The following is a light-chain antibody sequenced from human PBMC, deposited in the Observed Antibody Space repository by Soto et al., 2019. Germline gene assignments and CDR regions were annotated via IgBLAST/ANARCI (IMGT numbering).Light chain of an antibody. CDR1: QTVRSSF. CDR3: QHYGRSSWT. V-gene: IGKV3-20*01. Sequence: DIELTQSPGTLSLSPGERVTLSCRASQTVRSSFVAWYQQKPGQAPRLLIYGASTRATGIPDRFSGSGSGTDFTLTIRSLEPEDLAVYYCQHYGRSSWTFGQGTKVEIK. J-gene: IGKJ1*01. CDR2: GAS.